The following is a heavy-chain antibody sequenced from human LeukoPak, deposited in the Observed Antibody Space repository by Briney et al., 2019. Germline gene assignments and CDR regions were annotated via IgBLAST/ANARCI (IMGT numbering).Heavy chain of an antibody. Sequence: SETLSLTCTVSGGSISSSSYSWGWIRQPPGKGLEWIGSIYYSGSTFYNPSLKSRVTISVDTSKNQFSLKLSSVTAADTAVYYCARDSSEAFDYWGQGTLVTVSS. CDR1: GGSISSSSYS. J-gene: IGHJ4*02. V-gene: IGHV4-39*07. CDR2: IYYSGST. D-gene: IGHD2-15*01. CDR3: ARDSSEAFDY.